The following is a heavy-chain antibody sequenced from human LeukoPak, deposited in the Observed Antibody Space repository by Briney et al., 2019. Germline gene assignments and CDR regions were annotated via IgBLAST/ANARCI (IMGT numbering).Heavy chain of an antibody. V-gene: IGHV3-9*01. CDR1: GFHLDDYA. CDR2: INWNNCSI. CDR3: AKDIREGLVGGGCDC. Sequence: PGGSLRLSCAASGFHLDDYAMQSGRHARGKGVEGVSDINWNNCSIHYEHSVKGRFTISRDNAQNSLYLQMNSLRDEDTALYYCAKDIREGLVGGGCDCWGEGTLVSVSS. J-gene: IGHJ4*02. D-gene: IGHD6-19*01.